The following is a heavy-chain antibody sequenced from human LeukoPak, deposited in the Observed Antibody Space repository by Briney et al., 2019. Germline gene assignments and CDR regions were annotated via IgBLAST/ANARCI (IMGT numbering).Heavy chain of an antibody. CDR3: ARALVATGFDP. CDR1: GFTFSSYS. CDR2: ISSSSSYI. D-gene: IGHD5-12*01. Sequence: GGSLRLSCAASGFTFSSYSMNWVRQAPGKGLEWVSSISSSSSYIYYADSVKGRFTISRDNAENSLYLQVNSLRAEDTAVYYCARALVATGFDPWGQGTLVTVSS. V-gene: IGHV3-21*01. J-gene: IGHJ5*02.